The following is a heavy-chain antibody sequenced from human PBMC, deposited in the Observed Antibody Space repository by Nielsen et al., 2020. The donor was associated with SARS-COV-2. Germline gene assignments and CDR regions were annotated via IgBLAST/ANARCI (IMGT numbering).Heavy chain of an antibody. CDR2: VYSGGTT. CDR1: GFIVSSKY. Sequence: GESLKISCAASGFIVSSKYMNWVRQAPGKGLEWVSVVYSGGTTLYADSVKGRFTISRDNSKNTLYMQMNSLRPQDTAVYYCARGVYYGDFDGYYFGYWGQGTLVTVSS. V-gene: IGHV3-53*05. D-gene: IGHD4-17*01. CDR3: ARGVYYGDFDGYYFGY. J-gene: IGHJ4*02.